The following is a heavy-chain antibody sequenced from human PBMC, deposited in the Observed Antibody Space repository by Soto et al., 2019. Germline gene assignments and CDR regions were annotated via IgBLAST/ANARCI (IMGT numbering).Heavy chain of an antibody. CDR2: ISYDGSNK. V-gene: IGHV3-30*18. CDR3: AKGAYCSGGSCYEVDNYYYYYGMDI. D-gene: IGHD2-15*01. CDR1: GFTFSSYG. Sequence: GGSLRLSCAASGFTFSSYGMHWVRQAPGKGLEWVAVISYDGSNKYYADSVKGRFTISRDNSKNTLYLQMNSLRAEDTAVYYCAKGAYCSGGSCYEVDNYYYYYGMDIWGQGTTVTVSS. J-gene: IGHJ6*02.